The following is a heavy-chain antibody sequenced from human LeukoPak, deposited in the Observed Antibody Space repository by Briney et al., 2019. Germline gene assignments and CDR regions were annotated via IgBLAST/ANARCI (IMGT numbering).Heavy chain of an antibody. CDR2: ISAGADKA. V-gene: IGHV3-23*01. J-gene: IGHJ4*02. CDR3: AKDRDSGGWYVFDS. D-gene: IGHD6-19*01. Sequence: PGGSLRLSCAASGFTFSNYAMSWVRQTPGKGLEWVASISAGADKASHADSVEGRFTVSRDNANNLLFLQMNSLRVDDTAVYHCAKDRDSGGWYVFDSWGQGTPVAVSS. CDR1: GFTFSNYA.